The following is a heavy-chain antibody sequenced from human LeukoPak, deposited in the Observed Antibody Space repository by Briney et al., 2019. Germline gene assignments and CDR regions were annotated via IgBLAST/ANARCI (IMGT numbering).Heavy chain of an antibody. Sequence: GRSLRLSCAASGFTFDDYAMHWVRQAPGKGLEWVSGISWNSGSIGYADSVKGRFTISRDNAKNSLYLQMNSLRAGDTALYYCAGGRYYYYGMDVWGQGTTVTVSS. CDR1: GFTFDDYA. V-gene: IGHV3-9*01. D-gene: IGHD3-16*01. CDR2: ISWNSGSI. J-gene: IGHJ6*02. CDR3: AGGRYYYYGMDV.